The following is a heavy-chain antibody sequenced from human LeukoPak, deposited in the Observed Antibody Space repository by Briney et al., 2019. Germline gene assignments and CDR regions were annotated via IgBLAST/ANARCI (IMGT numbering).Heavy chain of an antibody. D-gene: IGHD2-2*02. V-gene: IGHV3-66*01. CDR2: IYSGGST. Sequence: GGSLRLSCAASGFTVSSNYMSWVRQAPGKGLEWVSVIYSGGSTYYVDSVKGRFTISRDNSKNTLYLQMNSLRAEDTAVYYCARRKGSGYCSSTSCYSSYWFDPWGQGTLVTVSS. J-gene: IGHJ5*02. CDR1: GFTVSSNY. CDR3: ARRKGSGYCSSTSCYSSYWFDP.